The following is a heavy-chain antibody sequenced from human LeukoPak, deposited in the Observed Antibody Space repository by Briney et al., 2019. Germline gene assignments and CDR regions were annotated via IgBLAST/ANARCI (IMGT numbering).Heavy chain of an antibody. CDR3: ASSPGRSDAFDI. CDR1: GGSISTSSYY. J-gene: IGHJ3*02. CDR2: IYYSGST. D-gene: IGHD1-26*01. Sequence: PSETLSLTCTVSGGSISTSSYYWGWIRQPPGKGLEWIGSIYYSGSTYYNPSLKSRVTISVDTSKNQLSLKLSSVTAADTAVYYCASSPGRSDAFDIWGQGTMVTVSS. V-gene: IGHV4-39*07.